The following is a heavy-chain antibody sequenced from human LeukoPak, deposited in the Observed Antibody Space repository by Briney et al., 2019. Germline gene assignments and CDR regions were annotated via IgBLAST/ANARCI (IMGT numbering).Heavy chain of an antibody. CDR2: IIPIFGTA. V-gene: IGHV1-69*05. J-gene: IGHJ5*02. D-gene: IGHD2-21*01. CDR1: GGAFSSYA. CDR3: ASHRLVVIGPSGFDP. Sequence: GASVKVSCKASGGAFSSYAISWVRQAPGQGLEWMGGIIPIFGTANYAQKFQGRVTITTDESTSTAYMELSSLRSEDTAVYYCASHRLVVIGPSGFDPWGQGTLVTVSS.